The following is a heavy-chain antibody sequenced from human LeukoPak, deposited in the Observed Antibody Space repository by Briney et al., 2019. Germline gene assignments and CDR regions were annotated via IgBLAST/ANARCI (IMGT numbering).Heavy chain of an antibody. V-gene: IGHV3-30*02. Sequence: GGSLRLSCAASGFSFSDYDMHWVRQAPGKGLEWVTFIRYDGTNTYADSVKGRFTISRGNSKNTLYLQMNSLRAEDTAVYYCARDSHPDGWFDPWGQGTLVTVSS. CDR1: GFSFSDYD. J-gene: IGHJ5*02. CDR3: ARDSHPDGWFDP. CDR2: IRYDGTNT.